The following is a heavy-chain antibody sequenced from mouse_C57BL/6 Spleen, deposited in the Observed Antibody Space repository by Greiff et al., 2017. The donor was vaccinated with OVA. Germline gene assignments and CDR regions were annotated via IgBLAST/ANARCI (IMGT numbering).Heavy chain of an antibody. Sequence: QVQLQQSGPELVKPGASVKISCKASGYAFSSSWMNWVKQRPGKGLEWIGRIYPGDGDTNYNGKFKGKATLTADKSSSTAYMQLSSLTSEDSAVYFCARHGYPRAMDYWGQGTSVTVSS. CDR2: IYPGDGDT. D-gene: IGHD2-2*01. CDR3: ARHGYPRAMDY. CDR1: GYAFSSSW. V-gene: IGHV1-82*01. J-gene: IGHJ4*01.